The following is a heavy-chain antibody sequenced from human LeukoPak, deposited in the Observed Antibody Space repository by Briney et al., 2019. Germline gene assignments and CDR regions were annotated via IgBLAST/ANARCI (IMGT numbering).Heavy chain of an antibody. V-gene: IGHV3-23*01. CDR3: AKDRRYCSGCSCTESFSIFDY. D-gene: IGHD2-15*01. CDR2: ISGSGGST. CDR1: GFTFSSYA. Sequence: GGSLRLSCAASGFTFSSYAMSWVRQAPGKGLEWVSAISGSGGSTYYADSVKGRFTISRDNSKNTLYLQMNSLRAEDTAVYYCAKDRRYCSGCSCTESFSIFDYWGQGTLVTVSS. J-gene: IGHJ4*02.